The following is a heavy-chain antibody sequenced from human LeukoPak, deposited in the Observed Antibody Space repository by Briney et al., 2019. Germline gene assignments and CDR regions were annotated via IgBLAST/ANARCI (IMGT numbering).Heavy chain of an antibody. Sequence: SETLSLTCTVSGGSISNYYWSWIRQPAGKGLEWIGRIYTSGSTNYNPSLKSRVTMSVDTSKNQFSLKLSSVTAADTAVYYCARGGIAAPYYYYYMDVWGKGTTVTVSS. CDR2: IYTSGST. J-gene: IGHJ6*03. CDR1: GGSISNYY. V-gene: IGHV4-4*07. CDR3: ARGGIAAPYYYYYMDV. D-gene: IGHD6-13*01.